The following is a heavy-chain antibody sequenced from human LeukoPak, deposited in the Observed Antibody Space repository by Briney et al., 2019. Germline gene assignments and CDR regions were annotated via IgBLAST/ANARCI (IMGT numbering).Heavy chain of an antibody. CDR2: ISYDGRNR. J-gene: IGHJ4*02. V-gene: IGHV3-30*03. CDR1: GFTFSSYG. D-gene: IGHD5-18*01. CDR3: ARGQLWLHLDY. Sequence: PGGSLRLSCAASGFTFSSYGMHWVRQAPGKGLEWVALISYDGRNRDYAASVKGRFTISRDNLNNTLYLEMNRLRPEDTAVYYCARGQLWLHLDYWGQGTLVTVSS.